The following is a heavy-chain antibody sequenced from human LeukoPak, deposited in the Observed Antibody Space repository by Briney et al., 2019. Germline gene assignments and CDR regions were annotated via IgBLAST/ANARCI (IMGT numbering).Heavy chain of an antibody. D-gene: IGHD3-16*02. CDR1: GGSIGTYY. CDR3: ARHIGGGIEDMDV. V-gene: IGHV4-59*08. J-gene: IGHJ6*03. Sequence: SETLSLTCTVSGGSIGTYYWSWIRQSPGKGLEWIGYISVTGSTRYNPYLQSRVTISVGTSRNQFFLKMSSVTAADTAVYYCARHIGGGIEDMDVWGKGTKVTVSS. CDR2: ISVTGST.